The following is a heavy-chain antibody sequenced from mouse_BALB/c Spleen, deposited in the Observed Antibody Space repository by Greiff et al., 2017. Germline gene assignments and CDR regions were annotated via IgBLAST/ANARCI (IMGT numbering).Heavy chain of an antibody. Sequence: VKVVESGPGLVQPSQSLSITCTVSGFSLTSYGVHWVRQSPGKGLEWLGVIWSGGSTDYNAAFISRLSISKDNSKSQVFFKMNSLQADDTAIYYCAGVRRRSYAMDYWGQGTSVTVSS. CDR2: IWSGGST. D-gene: IGHD2-14*01. CDR1: GFSLTSYG. V-gene: IGHV2-4-1*01. CDR3: AGVRRRSYAMDY. J-gene: IGHJ4*01.